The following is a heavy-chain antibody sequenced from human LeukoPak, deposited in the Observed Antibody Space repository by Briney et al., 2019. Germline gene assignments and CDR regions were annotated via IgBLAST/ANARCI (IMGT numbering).Heavy chain of an antibody. V-gene: IGHV3-30*18. CDR1: GFTFSSYG. CDR2: ISYDGSNK. D-gene: IGHD3-16*02. J-gene: IGHJ4*02. CDR3: AKDGGSYRYTFSDY. Sequence: GGSLRLSCAASGFTFSSYGMHWVRQAPGKGLEWVAVISYDGSNKYYADSVKGRFTISRDNFKNTLYLQMNSLRAEDTAVYYCAKDGGSYRYTFSDYWGQGTLVTVSS.